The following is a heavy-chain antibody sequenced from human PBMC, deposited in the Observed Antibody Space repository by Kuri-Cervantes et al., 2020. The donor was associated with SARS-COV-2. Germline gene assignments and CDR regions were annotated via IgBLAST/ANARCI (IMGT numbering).Heavy chain of an antibody. Sequence: SETLSLTCTVSGYSISSSYYWGWIRQPPGKGLEWIGSIYYSGSTYYNPSLKSRVTISVDTSKNQFSLKLSSVTAADTAVYYCARSMVGTRTLLDAFDIWGQGTMVTVSS. CDR2: IYYSGST. CDR1: GYSISSSYY. D-gene: IGHD2-21*02. V-gene: IGHV4-38-2*02. CDR3: ARSMVGTRTLLDAFDI. J-gene: IGHJ3*02.